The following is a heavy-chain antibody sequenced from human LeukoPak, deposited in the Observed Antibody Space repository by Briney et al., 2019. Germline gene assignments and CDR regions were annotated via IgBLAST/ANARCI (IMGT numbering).Heavy chain of an antibody. D-gene: IGHD3-22*01. J-gene: IGHJ4*02. CDR1: GYTFTGYY. V-gene: IGHV1-2*02. Sequence: WASVKVSCKASGYTFTGYYMHWVRQAPGQGLEWMGWINPNSGGTNYAQKFQGRVTMTRDTSISTAYMELSRLRSDDTAVYYCARDDYGNYYDSSGYPLDYWGQGTLVTVSS. CDR2: INPNSGGT. CDR3: ARDDYGNYYDSSGYPLDY.